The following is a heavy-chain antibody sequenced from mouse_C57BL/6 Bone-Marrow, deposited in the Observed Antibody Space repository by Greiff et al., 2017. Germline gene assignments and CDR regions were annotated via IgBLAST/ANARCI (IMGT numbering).Heavy chain of an antibody. J-gene: IGHJ2*01. Sequence: VQLQQSGAELAKPGASVTLSCKASGYTFTSYWMHWVKQRPGQGLEWIGYINPSSGYTKYNQKFKDKATLTADKSSSTAYMQLSSLTYEDSAVYYCERGKLLRSYFDYEGQGTTLTVSA. CDR2: INPSSGYT. CDR3: ERGKLLRSYFDY. D-gene: IGHD1-1*01. V-gene: IGHV1-7*01. CDR1: GYTFTSYW.